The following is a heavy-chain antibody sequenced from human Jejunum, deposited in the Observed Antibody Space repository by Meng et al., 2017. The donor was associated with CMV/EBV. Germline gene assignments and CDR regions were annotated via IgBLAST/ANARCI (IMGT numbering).Heavy chain of an antibody. V-gene: IGHV3-53*01. D-gene: IGHD5-18*01. CDR3: ARTVGYTYGLGN. J-gene: IGHJ4*02. CDR2: IYADGST. CDR1: GFAFSAFW. Sequence: VLLAEAGGALINPGGSLRLSCSASGFAFSAFWMHWVRQSPGKGLEWVSHIYADGSTYYADSVKGRFTISRDNPKNTLYLQMNTLRAEDTAVFYCARTVGYTYGLGNWGQGTLVTVSS.